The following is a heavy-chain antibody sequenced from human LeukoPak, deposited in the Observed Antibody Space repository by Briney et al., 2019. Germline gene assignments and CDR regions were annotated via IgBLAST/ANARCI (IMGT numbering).Heavy chain of an antibody. V-gene: IGHV4-31*03. CDR1: GGSISSGGYY. Sequence: SETLSLTCTVSGGSISSGGYYWSWIRQHPGKGLEWIGYIYYSGSTYYNPSLKSRVTMSVDTSKNQCSLKLSSVTAADTAVYYCARALRYSPDYWGQGNLVTVSS. J-gene: IGHJ4*02. D-gene: IGHD3-9*01. CDR2: IYYSGST. CDR3: ARALRYSPDY.